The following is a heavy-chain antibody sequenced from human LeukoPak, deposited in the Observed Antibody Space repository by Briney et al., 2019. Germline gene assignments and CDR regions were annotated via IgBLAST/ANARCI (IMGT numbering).Heavy chain of an antibody. D-gene: IGHD5-12*01. V-gene: IGHV1-69*04. CDR2: IIPFLGEV. Sequence: PVKVSCKAFGATLNIGHAFIWARQAPGQGLQWMGRIIPFLGEVNYAQNFQGRVSFTADKSTATMYMEMKSLRLDDTAIYYCSPCGHAYDWFGPWGQGTLVTVSS. CDR1: GATLNIGHA. CDR3: SPCGHAYDWFGP. J-gene: IGHJ5*02.